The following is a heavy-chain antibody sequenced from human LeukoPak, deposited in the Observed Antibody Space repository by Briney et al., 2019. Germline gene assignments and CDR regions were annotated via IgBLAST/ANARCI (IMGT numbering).Heavy chain of an antibody. D-gene: IGHD3-22*01. CDR1: GFTFSSYS. J-gene: IGHJ4*02. CDR3: XXXRXDSSGYYLDY. V-gene: IGHV3-21*01. CDR2: ISSSSSYI. Sequence: GGSLRLSCAASGFTFSSYSMNWVRQAPGKGLEWVSSISSSSSYIYYADSVKGRFTISRDNAKNSLYLQMNSLRAEDTAVYYCXXXRXDSSGYYLDYWGQGTLVTVSS.